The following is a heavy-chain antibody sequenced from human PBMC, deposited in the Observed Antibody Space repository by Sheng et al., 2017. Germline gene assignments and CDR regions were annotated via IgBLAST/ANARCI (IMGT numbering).Heavy chain of an antibody. V-gene: IGHV1-3*04. D-gene: IGHD1-7*01. CDR2: INIDNGDT. J-gene: IGHJ4*02. CDR1: GYTFSNYA. Sequence: QAHLVQSGTEVKKPGASAKVSCKASGYTFSNYAIHWVRQAPGQGLEWMGWINIDNGDTQYSQRFQGGVTFDRETSASTVYMELSGLKSEDTALYYCASWNGAGNYGPLEYWGQGTLVTVSS. CDR3: ASWNGAGNYGPLEY.